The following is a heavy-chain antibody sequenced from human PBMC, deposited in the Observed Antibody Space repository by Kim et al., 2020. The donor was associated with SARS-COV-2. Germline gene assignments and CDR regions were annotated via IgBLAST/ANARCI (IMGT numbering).Heavy chain of an antibody. Sequence: ASVKVSCKASGYTFTSYAMNWVRQAPGQGLEWMGWINTNTGNPTYAQGFTGRFVFSLDTSVSTAYLQISSLKAEDTAVYYCARPFPYGSGSYPNWFDPWGQGTLVTVSS. J-gene: IGHJ5*02. D-gene: IGHD3-10*01. CDR3: ARPFPYGSGSYPNWFDP. CDR2: INTNTGNP. V-gene: IGHV7-4-1*02. CDR1: GYTFTSYA.